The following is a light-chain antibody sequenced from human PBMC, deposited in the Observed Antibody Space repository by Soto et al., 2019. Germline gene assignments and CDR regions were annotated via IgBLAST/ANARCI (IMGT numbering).Light chain of an antibody. CDR1: SSDIGGYKY. Sequence: QSALTQPASVSGSPGQSITISCTGTSSDIGGYKYVSWYQHHPGAASKIMIYDVTNRPSGVSNRFSGSKSGNTASLTIAGLQAEDEGDYYCTSYASSSTPVVFGGGTKHTVL. CDR3: TSYASSSTPVV. J-gene: IGLJ2*01. CDR2: DVT. V-gene: IGLV2-14*03.